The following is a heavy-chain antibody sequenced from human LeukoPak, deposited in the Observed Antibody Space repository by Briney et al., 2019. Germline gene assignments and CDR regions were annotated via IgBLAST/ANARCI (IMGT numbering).Heavy chain of an antibody. CDR1: GYTFTSYG. J-gene: IGHJ4*02. CDR2: ISAYNGNT. Sequence: ASVKVSCKASGYTFTSYGISWVRQAPGQGLEWMGWISAYNGNTNYAQKLQGRVTMTTDTSTSTAYMELRSLRSGDTAVYYCAREWTYYDSSGGDYWGQGTLVTVSS. V-gene: IGHV1-18*01. D-gene: IGHD3-22*01. CDR3: AREWTYYDSSGGDY.